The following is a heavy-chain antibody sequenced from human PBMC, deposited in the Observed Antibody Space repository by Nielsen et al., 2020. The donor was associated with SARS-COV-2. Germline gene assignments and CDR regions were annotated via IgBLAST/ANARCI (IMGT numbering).Heavy chain of an antibody. CDR3: ARESVTGTDAFDI. V-gene: IGHV3-48*04. CDR2: ISSSSSTI. CDR1: GFTFSSYG. Sequence: GESLKISCAASGFTFSSYGMNWVRQAPGKGLEWVSYISSSSSTIYYADSVKGRFTISRDNAENSLSLQMNSLRAEDTAVYYCARESVTGTDAFDIWGQGTVVTVSS. D-gene: IGHD6-19*01. J-gene: IGHJ3*02.